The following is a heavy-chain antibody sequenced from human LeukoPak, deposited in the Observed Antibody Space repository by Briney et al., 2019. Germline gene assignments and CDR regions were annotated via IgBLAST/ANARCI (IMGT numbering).Heavy chain of an antibody. CDR3: AKEARTAAGTWWFDT. D-gene: IGHD6-13*01. CDR2: INTAGDT. CDR1: GFIFSSYD. V-gene: IGHV3-13*04. Sequence: GGSLRLSCAASGFIFSSYDMHWVRQFTGKGLEWVSGINTAGDTDFSDSVKGRFTISREDAKNSLYLQMNSLRAGDTAVYYCAKEARTAAGTWWFDTWGQGTLVTVSS. J-gene: IGHJ5*02.